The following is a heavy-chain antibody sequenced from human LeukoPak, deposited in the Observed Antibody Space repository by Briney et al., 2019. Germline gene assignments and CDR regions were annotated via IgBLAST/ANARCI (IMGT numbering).Heavy chain of an antibody. Sequence: GGSLRLSCAASGFTVSTNSMSWVRQAPGKGLEWVSFIYSDNTHYSDSVKGRFTISRDNSKNTLYPQMNSLRAEDTAVYYCARRAGAYSHPYDYWGQGTLVTVSS. CDR3: ARRAGAYSHPYDY. CDR1: GFTVSTNS. D-gene: IGHD4/OR15-4a*01. CDR2: IYSDNT. J-gene: IGHJ4*02. V-gene: IGHV3-53*01.